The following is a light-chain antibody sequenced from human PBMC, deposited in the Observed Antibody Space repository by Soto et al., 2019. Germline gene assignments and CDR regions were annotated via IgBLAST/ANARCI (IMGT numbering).Light chain of an antibody. J-gene: IGKJ5*01. Sequence: DIQMPQSPSTLSASVGDRAPLTCRARQSISTWLAWYQQKPGKDPKLLIYKSYTLASGVKSRFSGSGSGTDFTLTIKNLDPEDFAVYYCKQRSNWQITFGQGKRLEIK. CDR2: KSY. V-gene: IGKV1-5*03. CDR3: KQRSNWQIT. CDR1: QSISTW.